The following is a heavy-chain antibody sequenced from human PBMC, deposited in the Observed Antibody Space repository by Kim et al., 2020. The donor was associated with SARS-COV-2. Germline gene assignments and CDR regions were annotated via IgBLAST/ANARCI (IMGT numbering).Heavy chain of an antibody. CDR3: AKPLRPKRWLQLVPPPNYYYYGMDV. J-gene: IGHJ6*02. V-gene: IGHV3-30*18. Sequence: GGSLRLSCAASGFTFSSYGMHWVRQAPGKGLEWVAVISYDGSNKYYADSVKGRFTISRDNSKNTLYLQMNSLRAEDTAVYYCAKPLRPKRWLQLVPPPNYYYYGMDVWGQGTTVTVSS. CDR2: ISYDGSNK. D-gene: IGHD5-12*01. CDR1: GFTFSSYG.